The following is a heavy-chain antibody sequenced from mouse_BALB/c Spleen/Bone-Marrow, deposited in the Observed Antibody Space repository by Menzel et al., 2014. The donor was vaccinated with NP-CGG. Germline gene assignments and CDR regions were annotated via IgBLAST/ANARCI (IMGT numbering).Heavy chain of an antibody. CDR2: IDPRTAYT. D-gene: IGHD4-1*01. CDR3: ARYWDDY. Sequence: QVQLQQSGAELAKPGASVKMSCKVSDYTFTSYWIHWVKQRPGQGLEWIGYIDPRTAYTEYSQTFKDKATLTADKSSSTSYMQLSGLASEDSGVYYCARYWDDYWGQGTLVTVSA. CDR1: DYTFTSYW. J-gene: IGHJ3*01. V-gene: IGHV1-7*01.